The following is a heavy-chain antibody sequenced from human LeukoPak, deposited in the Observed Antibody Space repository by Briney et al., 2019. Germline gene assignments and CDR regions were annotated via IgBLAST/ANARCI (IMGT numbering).Heavy chain of an antibody. CDR2: MNPNSGNT. V-gene: IGHV1-8*01. CDR1: GYTFTSYD. Sequence: GASVKVSCKASGYTFTSYDINWVRQATGQGLEWMGWMNPNSGNTGYAQKFQGRVTITADESTSTAYMELSSLRSEDTAVYYCAKGMKRGYHFLGGSLYYWGQGTLVTVSS. J-gene: IGHJ4*02. D-gene: IGHD3-16*01. CDR3: AKGMKRGYHFLGGSLYY.